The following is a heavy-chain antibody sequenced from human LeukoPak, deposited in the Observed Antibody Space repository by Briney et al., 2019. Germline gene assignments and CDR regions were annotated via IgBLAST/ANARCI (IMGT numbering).Heavy chain of an antibody. CDR1: GYSFTTYW. CDR3: ARHDGSGWTMIDY. D-gene: IGHD6-19*01. Sequence: GGALQSSCKGSGYSFTTYWIGWGRRMPGKGVEGMGIIYPGDSDTRYSPSFQGQVTISADKSISTAYLQWSSLKASDTAIYYCARHDGSGWTMIDYWGQGTLVTVSS. CDR2: IYPGDSDT. V-gene: IGHV5-51*01. J-gene: IGHJ4*02.